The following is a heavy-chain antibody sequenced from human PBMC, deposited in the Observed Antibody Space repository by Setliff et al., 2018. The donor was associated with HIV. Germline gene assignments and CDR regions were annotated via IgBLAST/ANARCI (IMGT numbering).Heavy chain of an antibody. V-gene: IGHV1-18*01. D-gene: IGHD1-26*01. CDR3: AREYIVGATKAFDH. J-gene: IGHJ4*02. CDR1: GYTFTSYG. CDR2: ISGYNGWT. Sequence: ASVKVSCKASGYTFTSYGVSWVRQAPGQGLEWMGLISGYNGWTKYPQKFQGRVTMTTDTSTSTVYMELTSLTSDDTAVYYCAREYIVGATKAFDHWGQGTPVTVSS.